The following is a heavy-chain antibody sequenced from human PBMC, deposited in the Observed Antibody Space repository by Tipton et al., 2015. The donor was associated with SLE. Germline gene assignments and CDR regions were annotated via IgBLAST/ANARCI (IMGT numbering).Heavy chain of an antibody. CDR1: GFTFSSYA. CDR3: AKAAPPSSSWFYFYALDV. J-gene: IGHJ6*02. CDR2: ISYDGSNK. V-gene: IGHV3-30*04. Sequence: SLRLSCAASGFTFSSYAMHWVRQAPGKGLEWVAVISYDGSNKYYADSVKGRFTISRDNARNSLYLQMNSLRADDTAFYYCAKAAPPSSSWFYFYALDVWGHGTTVTVSS. D-gene: IGHD6-13*01.